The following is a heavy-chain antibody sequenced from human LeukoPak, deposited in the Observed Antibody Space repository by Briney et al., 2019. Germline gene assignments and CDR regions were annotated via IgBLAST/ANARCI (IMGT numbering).Heavy chain of an antibody. V-gene: IGHV1-18*01. J-gene: IGHJ4*02. D-gene: IGHD1-14*01. CDR3: ARVTPDGPNNFDY. CDR2: ISAYNGNT. CDR1: VYTFTSYG. Sequence: GASVKVSCKASVYTFTSYGISWVRQATGQGLEWMVWISAYNGNTNYAQKLQGRVTMTTDTSTSTAYMELRSLRSDDTAVYYCARVTPDGPNNFDYWGQGTLVTVSS.